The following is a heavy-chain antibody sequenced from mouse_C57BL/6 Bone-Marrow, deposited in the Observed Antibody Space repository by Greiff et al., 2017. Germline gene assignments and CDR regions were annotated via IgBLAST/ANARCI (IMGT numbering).Heavy chain of an antibody. Sequence: VQLQQSGAELVRPGASVKLSCTASGFNIKDYYMHWVKQRPEQGLEWIGRIDPEDGDTEYAPKFQGKATMTADTSSNTAYLQLSSLTSEDTAVYYSTVYYGNYGTLNDVWGTGTTVTVSS. CDR3: TVYYGNYGTLNDV. V-gene: IGHV14-1*01. J-gene: IGHJ1*03. D-gene: IGHD2-1*01. CDR2: IDPEDGDT. CDR1: GFNIKDYY.